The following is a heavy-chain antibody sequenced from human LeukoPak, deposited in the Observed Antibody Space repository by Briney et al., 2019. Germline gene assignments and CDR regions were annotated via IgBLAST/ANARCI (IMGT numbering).Heavy chain of an antibody. Sequence: PSETLSLTCTVSGGSISSSSYYWGWIRQPPGKGLEWIGSIYYSGSTYYNPSLKSRVTISVDTSNNQFSLKLSSVTAADTAVYYCASRDFWSGSDFDYWGQGTLVTVSS. CDR3: ASRDFWSGSDFDY. V-gene: IGHV4-39*01. CDR2: IYYSGST. CDR1: GGSISSSSYY. D-gene: IGHD3-3*01. J-gene: IGHJ4*02.